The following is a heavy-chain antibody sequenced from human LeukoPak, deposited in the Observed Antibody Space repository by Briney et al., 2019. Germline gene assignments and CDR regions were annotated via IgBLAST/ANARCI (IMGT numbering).Heavy chain of an antibody. CDR3: ATAPSEIGGYYPEYFRH. CDR1: GFTFSSYW. CDR2: IKSDGST. V-gene: IGHV3-74*01. Sequence: GGSLTLSCAASGFTFSSYWMHWVRQAPGKGLVWVSRIKSDGSTRYADSVKGRFTISRDNAKNTVSLQMNSLRAEDTGVYYCATAPSEIGGYYPEYFRHWGQGTLVTVSP. D-gene: IGHD3-22*01. J-gene: IGHJ1*01.